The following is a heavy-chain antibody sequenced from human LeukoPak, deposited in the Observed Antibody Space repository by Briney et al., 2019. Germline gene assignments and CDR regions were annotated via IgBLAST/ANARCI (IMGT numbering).Heavy chain of an antibody. Sequence: SVKVSCKASGGTFSSYAISWVRQAPGQGLEWMGGIIPIFGTANYAQKFQGRVTITADESTSTAYMELSSLRSEDTAVYYCARGHYGRRRYNWFDPWGQGTLVTVSS. D-gene: IGHD3-10*01. CDR1: GGTFSSYA. J-gene: IGHJ5*02. CDR3: ARGHYGRRRYNWFDP. CDR2: IIPIFGTA. V-gene: IGHV1-69*13.